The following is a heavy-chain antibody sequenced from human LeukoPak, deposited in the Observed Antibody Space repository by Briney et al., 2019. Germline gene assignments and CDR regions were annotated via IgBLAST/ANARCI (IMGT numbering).Heavy chain of an antibody. J-gene: IGHJ3*02. Sequence: AETLSLTCTVSGGTISPYYWSWIRQPPGKGLEWVGHIYYSGSTNYNPSLKSRVSISVDTSKNEFSLKLSSVTAADAAVYYCARDEGCSGGNCYSRTGGGFDIWGEGTMVTVTS. D-gene: IGHD2-15*01. CDR3: ARDEGCSGGNCYSRTGGGFDI. V-gene: IGHV4-59*01. CDR1: GGTISPYY. CDR2: IYYSGST.